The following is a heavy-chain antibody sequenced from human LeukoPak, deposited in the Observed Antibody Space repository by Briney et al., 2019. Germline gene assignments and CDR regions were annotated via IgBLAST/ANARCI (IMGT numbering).Heavy chain of an antibody. J-gene: IGHJ4*02. D-gene: IGHD3-16*01. CDR3: AKYFFGGESYLDY. CDR1: GFTFSSYG. V-gene: IGHV3-23*01. Sequence: QTGGSLRLSCAASGFTFSSYGMSWVRQAPGKGLEWVSAISGSGGSTYYADSVKGRFTISRDNSKNTLYLQMNSLRAEDTAVYYCAKYFFGGESYLDYWGQGTLVTVSS. CDR2: ISGSGGST.